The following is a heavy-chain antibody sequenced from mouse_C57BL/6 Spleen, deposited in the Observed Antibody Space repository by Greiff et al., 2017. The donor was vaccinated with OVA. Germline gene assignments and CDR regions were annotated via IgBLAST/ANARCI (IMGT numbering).Heavy chain of an antibody. CDR3: ARDRHSNYAMDY. V-gene: IGHV5-4*01. Sequence: EVMLVESGGGLVKPGGSLKLSCAASGFTFSSYAMSWVRQTPEKRLEWVATISDGGSYTYYPDNVKGRFTISRDNAKNNLYLQMSHLKSEDTAMYYCARDRHSNYAMDYWGQGTSVTVSS. D-gene: IGHD2-5*01. CDR1: GFTFSSYA. CDR2: ISDGGSYT. J-gene: IGHJ4*01.